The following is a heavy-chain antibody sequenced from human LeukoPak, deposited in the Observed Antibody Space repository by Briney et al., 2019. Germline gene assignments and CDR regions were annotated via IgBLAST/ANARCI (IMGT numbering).Heavy chain of an antibody. J-gene: IGHJ4*02. D-gene: IGHD3-22*01. CDR2: IYYSGST. Sequence: SETLSLTCTVSGDSISSSSYYWGWIRQPPRKGLEWIGSIYYSGSTYYNPSLESRVTISVDTSKNQFSLKLSSVTAADTAVYYCARVTLVYYYDSSGSYFDYWGRGTLVTVSS. CDR3: ARVTLVYYYDSSGSYFDY. V-gene: IGHV4-39*07. CDR1: GDSISSSSYY.